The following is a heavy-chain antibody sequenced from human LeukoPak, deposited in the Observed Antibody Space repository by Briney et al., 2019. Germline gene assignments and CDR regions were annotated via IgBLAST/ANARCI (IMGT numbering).Heavy chain of an antibody. Sequence: ASVKVSCKVSGYTLTELSMHWVRQAPGKGLEWMGGFDPEDGETIYAQTFQGRVTMTDDTSTDTAYMELSSLRSEDTAVYYCARGSGNWNYHNWFDPWGQGTLVTVSS. CDR3: ARGSGNWNYHNWFDP. V-gene: IGHV1-24*01. J-gene: IGHJ5*02. CDR2: FDPEDGET. D-gene: IGHD1-7*01. CDR1: GYTLTELS.